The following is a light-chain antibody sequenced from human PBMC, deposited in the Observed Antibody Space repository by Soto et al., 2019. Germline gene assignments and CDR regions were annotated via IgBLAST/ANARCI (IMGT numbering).Light chain of an antibody. CDR1: QSVSSSS. V-gene: IGKV3-20*01. Sequence: EIVLTQSPGTLSLTTGERATLSCRASQSVSSSSLAWYQQIPGQAPRLLIYGASSRATGIPDRSSGGGSGTDFTLTISRLEPADFAVYYCQQYGSSPWTFGQGTKVDIK. CDR3: QQYGSSPWT. CDR2: GAS. J-gene: IGKJ1*01.